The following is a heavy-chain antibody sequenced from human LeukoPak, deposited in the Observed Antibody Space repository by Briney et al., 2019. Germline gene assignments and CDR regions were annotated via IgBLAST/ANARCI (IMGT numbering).Heavy chain of an antibody. CDR3: ARADGGWYYFDY. CDR2: VYTSGST. CDR1: GGSISSGSYY. J-gene: IGHJ4*02. D-gene: IGHD6-19*01. Sequence: SETLSLTCTVSGGSISSGSYYWSWIRQPAGKGLEWIGRVYTSGSTNYNPSLKSRATISVDTSKNQFSLKLSSVTAADTAVYYCARADGGWYYFDYWGQGTLVTVSS. V-gene: IGHV4-61*02.